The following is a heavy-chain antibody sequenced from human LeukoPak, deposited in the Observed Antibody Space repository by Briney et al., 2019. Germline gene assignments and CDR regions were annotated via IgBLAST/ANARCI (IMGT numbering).Heavy chain of an antibody. D-gene: IGHD6-19*01. CDR2: IHSSGNT. CDR3: ARQIAVAGEWAFDI. Sequence: PSETLSLTCTFSGGSITSGSYYWGCIRQPPGKGLEWIGSIHSSGNTYYDPSLKSRVTISVDTSKNEFSLNLSSVTAADTAVYYCARQIAVAGEWAFDIWGQGTMVTVSS. CDR1: GGSITSGSYY. V-gene: IGHV4-39*01. J-gene: IGHJ3*02.